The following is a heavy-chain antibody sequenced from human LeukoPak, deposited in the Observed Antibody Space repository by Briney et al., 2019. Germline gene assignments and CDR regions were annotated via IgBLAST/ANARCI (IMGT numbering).Heavy chain of an antibody. J-gene: IGHJ4*02. V-gene: IGHV4-61*01. D-gene: IGHD6-19*01. Sequence: PSETLSLTCTVSGGSVSSGSYYWSWIPQPPGKGLEWLGYIYYSGSTNYNPSLKSRVTISVDTSKNQFSLKLSSVTAADTAVYYCAGDRGYGYSSGWSDFDYWGQGTLVTVSS. CDR2: IYYSGST. CDR3: AGDRGYGYSSGWSDFDY. CDR1: GGSVSSGSYY.